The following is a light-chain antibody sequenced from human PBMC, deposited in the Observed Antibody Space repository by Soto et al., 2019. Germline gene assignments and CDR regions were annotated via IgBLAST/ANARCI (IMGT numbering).Light chain of an antibody. CDR1: QSVGSN. V-gene: IGKV3-15*01. CDR3: QQYNNRPPLT. CDR2: GAS. J-gene: IGKJ1*01. Sequence: EIVMTQSPATLSVSPGERDTLSCRASQSVGSNLAWYQQKPGQAPRLLMYGASTRATGVPARFSGSVSVSEFTLTISSLQSEDFPVYYCQQYNNRPPLTFGQATKVEIE.